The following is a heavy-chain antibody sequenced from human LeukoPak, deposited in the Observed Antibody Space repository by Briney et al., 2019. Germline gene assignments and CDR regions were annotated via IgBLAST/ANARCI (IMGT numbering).Heavy chain of an antibody. V-gene: IGHV3-49*04. CDR2: IRSKACGGTT. D-gene: IGHD3-9*01. J-gene: IGHJ4*02. CDR1: GFTFGDYA. Sequence: GGSLRLSCTASGFTFGDYAMSWVRQAPGKGLEWVGFIRSKACGGTTEYAASVKGRFTISRDDSKSIAYLQMNSLKTEDTAVYYCTRVGYFDWLLSDYFDYWGQGTLVTVSS. CDR3: TRVGYFDWLLSDYFDY.